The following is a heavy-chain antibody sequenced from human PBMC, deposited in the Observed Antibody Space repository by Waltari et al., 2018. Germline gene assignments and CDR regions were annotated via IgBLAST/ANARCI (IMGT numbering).Heavy chain of an antibody. CDR3: ATARDEHTAMVYFDN. J-gene: IGHJ4*02. Sequence: EVKLVESGGGLVHPGGSLRLSCAASGFTVSSTHMSWVRQAPGKGPGGVSIRYPAGSAYNADSVEGRFTMSRDISNNMVHLQMNRLRLEDSATYYCATARDEHTAMVYFDNWGQGTLVSVSS. V-gene: IGHV3-66*02. CDR2: RYPAGSA. D-gene: IGHD5-18*01. CDR1: GFTVSSTH.